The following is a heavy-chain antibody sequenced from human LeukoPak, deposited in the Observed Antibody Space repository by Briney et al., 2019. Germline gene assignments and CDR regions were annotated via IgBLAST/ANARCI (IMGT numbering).Heavy chain of an antibody. D-gene: IGHD6-19*01. CDR2: IKRKTDGGTT. CDR3: TTGIAVAGTFFDY. Sequence: PGGSLRLSCTASGFTLTGYWMHWVRQGPGKGLEWVGRIKRKTDGGTTDYAAPVKGRFTISRDDSKNTLNLQMNSLKTEDTAVYYCTTGIAVAGTFFDYWGQGTLVTVSS. J-gene: IGHJ4*02. V-gene: IGHV3-15*01. CDR1: GFTLTGYW.